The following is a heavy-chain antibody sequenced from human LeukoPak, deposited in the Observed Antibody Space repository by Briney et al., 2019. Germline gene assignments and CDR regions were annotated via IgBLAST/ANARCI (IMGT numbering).Heavy chain of an antibody. V-gene: IGHV3-53*01. D-gene: IGHD1-14*01. Sequence: GGSLRLSCAASGFTVITNDMTWVRQAPGRGLEWVSVLYSDGSTKYADFEQGRFNISRDNSKNTLYLEMNSLSPDDTAVYYCARGVEPLAANTLAYWGQGTLVTVSS. CDR3: ARGVEPLAANTLAY. CDR1: GFTVITND. CDR2: LYSDGST. J-gene: IGHJ4*02.